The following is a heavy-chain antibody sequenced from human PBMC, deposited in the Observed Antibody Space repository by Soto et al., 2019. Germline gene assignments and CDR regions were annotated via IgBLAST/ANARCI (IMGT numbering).Heavy chain of an antibody. J-gene: IGHJ4*02. Sequence: SETLSLTCTVSGGSISSYYWSWIRQPPGKGLEWIGYIYYSGSTNYNPSLKSRVTISVDTSKNQFSLKLSSVTAADTAVYYCASTPGIAAAGDNFDYWGQGTLVTVSS. CDR2: IYYSGST. CDR3: ASTPGIAAAGDNFDY. V-gene: IGHV4-59*08. CDR1: GGSISSYY. D-gene: IGHD6-13*01.